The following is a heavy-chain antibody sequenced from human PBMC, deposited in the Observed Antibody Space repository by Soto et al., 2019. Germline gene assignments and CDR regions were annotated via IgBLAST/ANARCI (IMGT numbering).Heavy chain of an antibody. D-gene: IGHD6-13*01. CDR3: ARSRAAAGTGTLGDY. J-gene: IGHJ4*02. Sequence: QVQLVQSGAEVKKPWASVKVSCKASGYTFTSYGISWVRQAPGQGLEWMGWISAYNGNTNYAQKLQGRVTMTTDTSTSTAYMELRSLRSDDTAVYYCARSRAAAGTGTLGDYWGQGTLVTVSS. CDR2: ISAYNGNT. CDR1: GYTFTSYG. V-gene: IGHV1-18*01.